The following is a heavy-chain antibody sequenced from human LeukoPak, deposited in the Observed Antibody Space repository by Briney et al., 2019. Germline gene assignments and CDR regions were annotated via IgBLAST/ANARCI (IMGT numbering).Heavy chain of an antibody. CDR3: ARDRRLLWFGELPTSHFDY. D-gene: IGHD3-10*01. CDR1: GGFLSSYY. CDR2: IYYSGST. V-gene: IGHV4-59*01. Sequence: SETLSLTCTVSGGFLSSYYWSWIRQPPGKGLEWIGYIYYSGSTNYNPSLKSRVTISVDTSKNQFSLKLSSVTAADTAVYYCARDRRLLWFGELPTSHFDYWGQGTLVTVSS. J-gene: IGHJ4*02.